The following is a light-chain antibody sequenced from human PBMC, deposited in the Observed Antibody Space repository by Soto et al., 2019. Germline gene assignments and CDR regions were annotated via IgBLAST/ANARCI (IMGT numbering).Light chain of an antibody. J-gene: IGKJ1*01. Sequence: DIQMTQSPSSLSASVGDRVTITCRASQSINSYLNWYQQKPGKAPKLLIYAASRLQSGVPSRFSGSGSGTDFTLTISSLQPEDFATYYCQQSYNTPWTFSQGTKVEIK. CDR3: QQSYNTPWT. V-gene: IGKV1-39*01. CDR2: AAS. CDR1: QSINSY.